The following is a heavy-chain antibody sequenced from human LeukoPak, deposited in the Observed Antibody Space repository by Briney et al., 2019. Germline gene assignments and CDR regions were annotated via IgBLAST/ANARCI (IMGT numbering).Heavy chain of an antibody. J-gene: IGHJ4*02. CDR3: ARENYGYYFDY. Sequence: GGSLRLSCAASGFIFSHYGMNWVRQAPGKGLEWVSYISVSGSTIYYADSVKGRFTISRDNAKNSLYLQMNSLRAEDTAVYYCARENYGYYFDYWGQGTLVTVSS. D-gene: IGHD4-17*01. CDR1: GFIFSHYG. CDR2: ISVSGSTI. V-gene: IGHV3-48*04.